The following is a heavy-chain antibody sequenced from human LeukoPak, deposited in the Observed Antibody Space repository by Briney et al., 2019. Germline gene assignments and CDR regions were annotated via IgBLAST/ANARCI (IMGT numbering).Heavy chain of an antibody. D-gene: IGHD6-19*01. CDR2: VTISSSYT. Sequence: PGGSPRLSCAASGFTSIIYSINWVRQAPGKGLEWVSSVTISSSYTYYADSMKGRFTVSRDNAKNSLFLQMNSLRAEDTAVYYCASVYSGGRYLWGQGTLVTVSS. CDR3: ASVYSGGRYL. J-gene: IGHJ4*02. CDR1: GFTSIIYS. V-gene: IGHV3-21*01.